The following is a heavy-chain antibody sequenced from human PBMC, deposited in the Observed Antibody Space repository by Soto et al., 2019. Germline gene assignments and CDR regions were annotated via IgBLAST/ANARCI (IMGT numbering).Heavy chain of an antibody. CDR1: GGSISSSSYY. CDR2: IYYSGRT. J-gene: IGHJ4*02. D-gene: IGHD3-9*01. V-gene: IGHV4-39*01. Sequence: QLQLQESGPGLVKPSETLSLTCTVSGGSISSSSYYWGWIRQPPGKGLEWIGGIYYSGRTYYHPSLKSRGPISVHTSKIQFSRKLSSVTASDTAVYYCARSDSDILTGYPELPDYWGQGTLVTVSS. CDR3: ARSDSDILTGYPELPDY.